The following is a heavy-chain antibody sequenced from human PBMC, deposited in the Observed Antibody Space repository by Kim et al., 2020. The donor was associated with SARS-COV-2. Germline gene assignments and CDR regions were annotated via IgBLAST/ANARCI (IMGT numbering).Heavy chain of an antibody. Sequence: SETLSLTCAVYGGSFSGYYWSWIRQPPGKGLEWIGEINHSGSTNYNPSLKSRVTISVDTSKNQFSLKLSSVTAADTAVYYCARLNPRIAAAGTDWFDPWGQGTLVTVSS. CDR2: INHSGST. V-gene: IGHV4-34*01. CDR1: GGSFSGYY. J-gene: IGHJ5*02. D-gene: IGHD6-13*01. CDR3: ARLNPRIAAAGTDWFDP.